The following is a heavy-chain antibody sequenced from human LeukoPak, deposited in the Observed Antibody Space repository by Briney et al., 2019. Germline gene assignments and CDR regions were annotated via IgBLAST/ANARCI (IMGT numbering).Heavy chain of an antibody. CDR2: ISNNGGST. CDR3: VKGYCSSTSCYAFDY. D-gene: IGHD2-2*01. V-gene: IGHV3-64D*09. J-gene: IGHJ4*02. CDR1: GFIFSSYA. Sequence: PGGSLRLSCSASGFIFSSYAMHWVRQAPGKGLEYVSGISNNGGSTYYADSVKGRFTISRDNSKNTLYLQMSSLRGEDTAVYYCVKGYCSSTSCYAFDYWGQGTLVTVSS.